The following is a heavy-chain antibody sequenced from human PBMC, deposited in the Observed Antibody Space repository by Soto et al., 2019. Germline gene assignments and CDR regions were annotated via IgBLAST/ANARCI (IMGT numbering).Heavy chain of an antibody. J-gene: IGHJ1*01. Sequence: GASVKVSRKASGGTFSSYAISWVRQAPGQGLEWMGGIIPIFGTANYAQKFQGRVTITADESTSTAYMELSSLRSEDTAVYYCARDSSGYYKTAEYFQHWGQGTLVTVSS. CDR1: GGTFSSYA. CDR2: IIPIFGTA. V-gene: IGHV1-69*13. D-gene: IGHD3-22*01. CDR3: ARDSSGYYKTAEYFQH.